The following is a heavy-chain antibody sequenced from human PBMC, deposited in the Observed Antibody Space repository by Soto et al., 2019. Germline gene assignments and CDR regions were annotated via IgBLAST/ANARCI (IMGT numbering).Heavy chain of an antibody. J-gene: IGHJ2*01. CDR3: AKEWGFVVVDWYSYL. D-gene: IGHD2-2*01. V-gene: IGHV3-30*18. CDR1: GFTFSSYG. Sequence: QVQLVESGGGVVQPGRSLRVSCAASGFTFSSYGMHWVRQAPGKGLEWVAVISYDGSNKYYADSVKGRFTSSRDTSKNMLYRQLSSMRAADTAVYYCAKEWGFVVVDWYSYLWGRGTLVTVAS. CDR2: ISYDGSNK.